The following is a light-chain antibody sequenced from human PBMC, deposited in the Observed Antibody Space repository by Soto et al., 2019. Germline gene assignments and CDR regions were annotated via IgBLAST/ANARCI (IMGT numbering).Light chain of an antibody. V-gene: IGKV1-6*01. Sequence: IQVTQSPPSLSASVGDRVIITCRASQAVTVDVGWFQQTPGHAPNLLIYAASTLHTGVPSTFTGSGSGTEFTLTINDLQPEDFATYFCLQDYDFPYTFGRGTKLEI. CDR2: AAS. J-gene: IGKJ2*01. CDR3: LQDYDFPYT. CDR1: QAVTVD.